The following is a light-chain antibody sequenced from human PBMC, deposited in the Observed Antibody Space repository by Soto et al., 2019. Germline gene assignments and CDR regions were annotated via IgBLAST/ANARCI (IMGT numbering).Light chain of an antibody. Sequence: QSALTQPPSASGSPGQSVTISCTGTSSDVGGYNYVSWYQQHPGKAPKLMIYEVSKRPSVVPDRFSGSKSGNTASLTVSGLQVEDEADYYCSSYAGSNNYVVFGGGNKLTVL. CDR1: SSDVGGYNY. J-gene: IGLJ2*01. V-gene: IGLV2-8*01. CDR3: SSYAGSNNYVV. CDR2: EVS.